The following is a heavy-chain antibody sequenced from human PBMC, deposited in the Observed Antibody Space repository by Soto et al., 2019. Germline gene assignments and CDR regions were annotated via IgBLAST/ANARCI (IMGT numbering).Heavy chain of an antibody. V-gene: IGHV3-53*01. J-gene: IGHJ4*02. D-gene: IGHD6-19*01. CDR1: GFSVSSNY. CDR2: IYSAGNT. CDR3: ARDNSSGWYYFDL. Sequence: GGSLRLSCAASGFSVSSNYMNWVRQAPRKGLEWISVIYSAGNTYYADSMKGRFTISRDNSKNTVYLQMNSLRAEDTAIYYCARDNSSGWYYFDLWGQGTQVTVSS.